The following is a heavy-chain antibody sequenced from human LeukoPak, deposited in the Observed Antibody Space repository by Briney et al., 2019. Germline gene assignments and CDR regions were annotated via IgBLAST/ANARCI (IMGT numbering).Heavy chain of an antibody. CDR1: GFTFSTYG. CDR2: ISYDGSNK. CDR3: AKDSLAGYLRGYFDD. D-gene: IGHD3-9*01. Sequence: GRSLRLSCPASGFTFSTYGMHWVRQAPGKGLEWVAVISYDGSNKYYTDSVKGGFTISRENYKNTLYIQMNRLRPEDTAVYYCAKDSLAGYLRGYFDDWGQGTQVTVSS. J-gene: IGHJ4*02. V-gene: IGHV3-30*18.